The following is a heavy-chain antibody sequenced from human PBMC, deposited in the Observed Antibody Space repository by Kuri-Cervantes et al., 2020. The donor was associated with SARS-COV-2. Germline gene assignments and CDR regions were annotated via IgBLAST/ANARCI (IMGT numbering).Heavy chain of an antibody. CDR3: ARAGYSSSPFDY. CDR1: GFTFSSYS. D-gene: IGHD6-13*01. V-gene: IGHV3-21*01. Sequence: GESLKISCAASGFTFSSYSMNWVRQAPGKGLEWVSSISSSSSYIYYADSVKGRFTISRDNAKNSLYLQMNSLRAEDTAVYYCARAGYSSSPFDYWGQGTLVTVSS. J-gene: IGHJ4*02. CDR2: ISSSSSYI.